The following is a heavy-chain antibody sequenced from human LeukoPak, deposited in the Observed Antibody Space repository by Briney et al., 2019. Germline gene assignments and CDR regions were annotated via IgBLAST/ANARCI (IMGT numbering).Heavy chain of an antibody. J-gene: IGHJ4*02. CDR3: ARGRLRSDY. Sequence: GGSLRLSCAASGFTVSSNYMSWVRQAPGEGLEWVSVIYSGGTTDYKDSVKDRFIISRDNSKNTLYLQMNSLRAEDTAVYYCARGRLRSDYWGQGTLVTVSS. D-gene: IGHD5-12*01. V-gene: IGHV3-66*01. CDR1: GFTVSSNY. CDR2: IYSGGTT.